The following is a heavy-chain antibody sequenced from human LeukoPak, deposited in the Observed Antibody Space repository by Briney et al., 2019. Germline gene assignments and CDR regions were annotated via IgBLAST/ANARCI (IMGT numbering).Heavy chain of an antibody. D-gene: IGHD6-19*01. Sequence: ASVKVSCKASGYTFTSYDINWVRQATGQGLEWMGWMNPNSGNTGYAQKFQGRVSMTWNTSISTAYMELSSLKSEDTAVYYCARGRGSGHKENWFDPWGQGTLVTVSS. V-gene: IGHV1-8*01. CDR3: ARGRGSGHKENWFDP. CDR1: GYTFTSYD. CDR2: MNPNSGNT. J-gene: IGHJ5*02.